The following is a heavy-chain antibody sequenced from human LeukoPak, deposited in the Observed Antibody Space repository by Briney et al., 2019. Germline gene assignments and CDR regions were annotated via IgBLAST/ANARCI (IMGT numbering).Heavy chain of an antibody. Sequence: PETLSLTRTVPGGSTSSYHRSSIRHPAGKGLEWIGRIYTSGSTNYNPSLKSRVTMSVDTSKNQFSLKLSSVTAADTAVYYCARARITMTFDYWGQGTLVTVSS. V-gene: IGHV4-4*07. D-gene: IGHD3-22*01. CDR3: ARARITMTFDY. J-gene: IGHJ4*02. CDR1: GGSTSSYH. CDR2: IYTSGST.